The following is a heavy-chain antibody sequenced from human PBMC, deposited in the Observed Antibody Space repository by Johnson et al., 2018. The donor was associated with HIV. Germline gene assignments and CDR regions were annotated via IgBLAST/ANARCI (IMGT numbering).Heavy chain of an antibody. Sequence: VQLVESGGGWIQPGGSLRLSCAASRFTFSGYAMSWVRQAPGKGLEWVSAISGNGGTTYYTDSVKGRFTISRDNPKNTLHLQMNSLRAEDTAVYYCATRDPTHRPGVFDIWGQGTMVTVSS. CDR1: RFTFSGYA. D-gene: IGHD1-14*01. CDR3: ATRDPTHRPGVFDI. J-gene: IGHJ3*02. CDR2: ISGNGGTT. V-gene: IGHV3-23*04.